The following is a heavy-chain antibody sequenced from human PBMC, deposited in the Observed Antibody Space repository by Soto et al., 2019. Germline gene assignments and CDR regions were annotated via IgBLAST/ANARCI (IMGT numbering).Heavy chain of an antibody. V-gene: IGHV6-1*01. Sequence: SQTLSLTCAISGDSVSSNSAAWNWIRQSPSRGLEWLGRTYYRSKWYNDYAVSVKSRITINPDTSKNQFSLQLNSVTPEDTAVYYCARDSRITFGGVIVFPPLNSGNAFDIWGQGTMVTVSS. J-gene: IGHJ3*02. CDR1: GDSVSSNSAA. D-gene: IGHD3-16*02. CDR2: TYYRSKWYN. CDR3: ARDSRITFGGVIVFPPLNSGNAFDI.